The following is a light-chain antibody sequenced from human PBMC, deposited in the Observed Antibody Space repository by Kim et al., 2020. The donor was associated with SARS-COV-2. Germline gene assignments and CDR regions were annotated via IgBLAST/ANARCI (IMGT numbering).Light chain of an antibody. CDR3: QTWGTGTWV. Sequence: ASVKLTCAPSSGHGTDAIAWHQQQREKGPRYLMKLNSDGSHTKGDGIPDRFSGSSSGAERYLTISSLQSEDEADYYCQTWGTGTWVFGGGTQLTVL. V-gene: IGLV4-69*01. CDR2: LNSDGSH. CDR1: SGHGTDA. J-gene: IGLJ3*02.